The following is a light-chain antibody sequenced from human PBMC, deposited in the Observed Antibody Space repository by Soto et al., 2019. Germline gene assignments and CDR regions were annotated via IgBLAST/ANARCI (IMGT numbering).Light chain of an antibody. CDR2: DVS. Sequence: QSALTQPRSVSGSPGQSVTISCTGTSSDVGGYNYVSWYQQHPGKAPKLMIYDVSKRPSGVPDRFSGSKSGNTASLTISGLQAEDEAEYYCCSFAGRYIWVFGGGTKLTVL. CDR3: CSFAGRYIWV. J-gene: IGLJ3*02. V-gene: IGLV2-11*01. CDR1: SSDVGGYNY.